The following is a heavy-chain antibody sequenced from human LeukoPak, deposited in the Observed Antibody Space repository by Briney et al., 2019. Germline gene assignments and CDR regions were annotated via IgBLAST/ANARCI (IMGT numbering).Heavy chain of an antibody. CDR3: ARDLPRYGSGSYIDL. J-gene: IGHJ2*01. D-gene: IGHD3-10*01. CDR2: INPNSGGT. Sequence: GASVKVSCKASGYTFTGYYMHWVRQAPGQGLEWMGWINPNSGGTNYAQKFQGRVTMTRDTSISTAYMELSRLRSDDTAVYYCARDLPRYGSGSYIDLWGRGTLVTVSS. V-gene: IGHV1-2*02. CDR1: GYTFTGYY.